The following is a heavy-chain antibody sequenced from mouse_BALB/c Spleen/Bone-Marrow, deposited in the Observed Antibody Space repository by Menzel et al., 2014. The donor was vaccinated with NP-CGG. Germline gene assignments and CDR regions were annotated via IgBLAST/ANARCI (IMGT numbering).Heavy chain of an antibody. CDR2: ISNVEGNT. Sequence: EVKLVESGGGLVQPGGSLKLSCAASGFTFSGYTMSWVRQTPEKRMEWVAYISNVEGNTYYLDTAKGRFTISRDNAKNALYLQMSSLKSEDTAMYYCVRDGSSPFAYWGQGTLVTVSA. CDR1: GFTFSGYT. D-gene: IGHD1-1*01. CDR3: VRDGSSPFAY. V-gene: IGHV5-12-2*01. J-gene: IGHJ3*01.